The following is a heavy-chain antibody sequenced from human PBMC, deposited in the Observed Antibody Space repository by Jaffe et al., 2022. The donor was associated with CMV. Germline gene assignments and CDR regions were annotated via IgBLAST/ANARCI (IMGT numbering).Heavy chain of an antibody. CDR2: IYYSGST. CDR1: GGSISSSSYY. CDR3: ASGLAVAGTWN. V-gene: IGHV4-39*01. D-gene: IGHD6-19*01. Sequence: QLQLQESGPGLVKPSETLSLTCTVSGGSISSSSYYWGWIRQPPGKGLEWIGSIYYSGSTYYNPSLKSRVTISVDTSKNQFSLKLSSVTAADTAVYYCASGLAVAGTWNWGQGTLVTVSS. J-gene: IGHJ4*02.